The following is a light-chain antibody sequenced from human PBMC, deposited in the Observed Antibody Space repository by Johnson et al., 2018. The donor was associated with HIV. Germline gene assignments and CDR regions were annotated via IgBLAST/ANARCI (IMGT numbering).Light chain of an antibody. CDR3: GTWDSSLSAVP. J-gene: IGLJ1*01. V-gene: IGLV1-51*01. CDR1: SSNIGNNY. Sequence: QSVLTQPPSVSAAPGQKVTISCSGSSSNIGNNYVSWYQQLPGTAPKLLIYENNKRPSGIPDRFSGSKSGTSATLGITGLQTGDEADYYCGTWDSSLSAVPFGTGTKVTVL. CDR2: ENN.